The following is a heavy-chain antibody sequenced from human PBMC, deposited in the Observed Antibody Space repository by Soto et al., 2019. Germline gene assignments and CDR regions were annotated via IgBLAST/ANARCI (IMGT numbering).Heavy chain of an antibody. J-gene: IGHJ4*02. CDR1: GFTFSSYW. CDR2: IRPDGSEK. CDR3: ASSAYSKNGY. V-gene: IGHV3-7*01. D-gene: IGHD4-4*01. Sequence: GGSLRLSCAASGFTFSSYWMSWVRQAPGKGLEWVANIRPDGSEKYYVDSVKGRFTISRDNAKNSLYLQTNSLRAEDTAVYFCASSAYSKNGYWGQGTLVTVSS.